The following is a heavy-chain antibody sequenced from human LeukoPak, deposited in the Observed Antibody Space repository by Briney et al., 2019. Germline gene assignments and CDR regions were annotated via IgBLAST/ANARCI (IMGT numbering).Heavy chain of an antibody. D-gene: IGHD2-2*01. J-gene: IGHJ5*02. Sequence: ASETLSLTCAVYGGSFRGYYWSWIRQPPGKGLEWIGEINHSGSTNYNPSLKSRVTISVDTSKNQFSLKLSSVTAADTAVYYCARGLEFGPAARWFDPWGQGTLVTVSS. V-gene: IGHV4-34*01. CDR3: ARGLEFGPAARWFDP. CDR1: GGSFRGYY. CDR2: INHSGST.